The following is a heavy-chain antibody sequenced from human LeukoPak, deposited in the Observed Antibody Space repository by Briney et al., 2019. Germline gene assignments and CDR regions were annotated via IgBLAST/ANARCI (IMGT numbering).Heavy chain of an antibody. CDR2: ISYDGSNK. D-gene: IGHD6-19*01. CDR3: ARDFFGSSGWFL. CDR1: GFTFRRYW. Sequence: RPGGSLRLSCSASGFTFRRYWMTWVRQAPGKGLEWVAVISYDGSNKYYADSVKGRFTISRDNSKNTLYLQMNSLRAEDTAVYYCARDFFGSSGWFLWGQGTLVTVSS. V-gene: IGHV3-30-3*01. J-gene: IGHJ4*02.